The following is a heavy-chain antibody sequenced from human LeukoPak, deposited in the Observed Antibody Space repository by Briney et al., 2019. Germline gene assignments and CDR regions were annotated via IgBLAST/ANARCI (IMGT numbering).Heavy chain of an antibody. CDR2: SSRTSSYK. CDR1: GFTFSSYA. Sequence: GGSLRLSCAASGFTFSSYAMSWVRQAPGKGLEWVSSSSRTSSYKYYADSVKGRFTISRDNAKNSLYLQMNSLRAEDTAVYYCARGTGTTAYFDYWGQGTLVTVSS. D-gene: IGHD1-1*01. V-gene: IGHV3-21*01. J-gene: IGHJ4*02. CDR3: ARGTGTTAYFDY.